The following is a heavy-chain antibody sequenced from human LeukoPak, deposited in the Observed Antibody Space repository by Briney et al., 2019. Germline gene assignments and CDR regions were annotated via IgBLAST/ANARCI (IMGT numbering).Heavy chain of an antibody. CDR2: IYYSGTT. J-gene: IGHJ1*01. Sequence: PSETLSLTCTVSGGSISSYYWSWIRQPPGKGLEWIGYIYYSGTTNYNPSLKSRVTISVDTSKNQFSLKLSSVTAADTAVYYCAREGHSSSWTGRAEYFQHWGQGTLVTVSS. CDR1: GGSISSYY. V-gene: IGHV4-59*01. CDR3: AREGHSSSWTGRAEYFQH. D-gene: IGHD6-13*01.